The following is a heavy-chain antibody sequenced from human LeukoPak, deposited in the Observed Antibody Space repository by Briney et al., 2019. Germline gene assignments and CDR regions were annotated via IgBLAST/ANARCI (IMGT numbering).Heavy chain of an antibody. Sequence: SETLSLTCTVSGGSISSYYWSWIRQPPGKGLEWIGYIYYSGSTNYNPSLKSRVTISVDTSKNQFSLKLSSVTAADTAVYYWARVYSSSWYAHYYYYMDVWGKGTTVTISS. J-gene: IGHJ6*03. V-gene: IGHV4-59*01. CDR2: IYYSGST. D-gene: IGHD6-13*01. CDR3: ARVYSSSWYAHYYYYMDV. CDR1: GGSISSYY.